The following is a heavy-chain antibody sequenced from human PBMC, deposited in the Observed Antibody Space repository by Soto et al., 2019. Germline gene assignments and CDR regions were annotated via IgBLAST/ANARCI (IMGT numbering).Heavy chain of an antibody. CDR3: ARDERGYSYLDY. J-gene: IGHJ4*02. D-gene: IGHD5-18*01. V-gene: IGHV4-34*01. CDR2: INHSGST. CDR1: GGSFSGYY. Sequence: PSETLSLTCAVYGGSFSGYYWSWIRQPPGKGLEWIGEINHSGSTNYNPSLKSRVTISVDTSKNQFSLKLSSVTAADTAVYYCARDERGYSYLDYWGQGTLVTVSS.